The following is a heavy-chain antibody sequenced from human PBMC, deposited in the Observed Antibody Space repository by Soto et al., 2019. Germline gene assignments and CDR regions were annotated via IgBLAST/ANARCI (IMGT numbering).Heavy chain of an antibody. CDR3: ARDRNGWPQVADY. J-gene: IGHJ4*02. CDR2: ISTTSSYT. V-gene: IGHV3-11*05. D-gene: IGHD6-19*01. Sequence: QVQLVESGGGLVKPGGSLRLSCAASGFTFSDYYMTWIRQAPGKGLEWVSYISTTSSYTNYADSVRGRFTISRDNAKNSLYLQMNSLRAEDTAVYYCARDRNGWPQVADYWGQGTLVTVSS. CDR1: GFTFSDYY.